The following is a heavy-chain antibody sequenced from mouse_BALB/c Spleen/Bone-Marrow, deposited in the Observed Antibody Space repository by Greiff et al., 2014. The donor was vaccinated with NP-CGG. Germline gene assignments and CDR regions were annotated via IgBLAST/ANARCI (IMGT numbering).Heavy chain of an antibody. D-gene: IGHD3-2*02. V-gene: IGHV5-17*02. CDR1: GFTFSSFG. CDR3: ARSRLRGYYFDY. CDR2: ISSGSSTI. J-gene: IGHJ2*01. Sequence: VQLKESGGGLVQPGGSRKLSCAASGFTFSSFGMHWVRQAPEKGQEWVAYISSGSSTIYYADTLKGRFTISRDNPKNTLFLQMTSLRSEDTAMYYCARSRLRGYYFDYWGQGTTLTVSS.